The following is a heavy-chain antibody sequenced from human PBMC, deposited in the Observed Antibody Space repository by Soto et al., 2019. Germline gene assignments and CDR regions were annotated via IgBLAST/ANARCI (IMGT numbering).Heavy chain of an antibody. Sequence: ASVKVSCKASGYTFTSYGISWVRQAPGQGLEWMGWISAYNGNTNYAQKLQGRVTMTTDTSTSTAYMELRSLRSDDTAVYYCARENITMVRGPFDPWGQGTLVTVSS. D-gene: IGHD3-10*01. V-gene: IGHV1-18*01. CDR1: GYTFTSYG. CDR2: ISAYNGNT. CDR3: ARENITMVRGPFDP. J-gene: IGHJ5*02.